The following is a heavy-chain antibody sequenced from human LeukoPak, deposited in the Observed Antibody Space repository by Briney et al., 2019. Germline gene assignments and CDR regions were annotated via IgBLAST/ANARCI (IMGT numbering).Heavy chain of an antibody. CDR3: ARGRSSGWYRSEYFQH. CDR1: GYTFTSYD. D-gene: IGHD6-19*01. J-gene: IGHJ1*01. V-gene: IGHV1-8*01. Sequence: GASVKVSCKASGYTFTSYDINWVRQATGQGLEWMGWMNPNSGNTGYAQKFQGRVTMTRNTSISTAYMELSSLRSEDTAVYYCARGRSSGWYRSEYFQHWGQGTLVTVSS. CDR2: MNPNSGNT.